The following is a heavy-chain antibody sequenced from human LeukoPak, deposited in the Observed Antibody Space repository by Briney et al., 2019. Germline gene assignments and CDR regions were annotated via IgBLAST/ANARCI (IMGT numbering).Heavy chain of an antibody. D-gene: IGHD5-18*01. CDR2: INWNGGSK. J-gene: IGHJ4*02. Sequence: GGSLRLSCAASVFTFDDYGMSWVRQAPGKGLEWVSGINWNGGSKGYADSVKGRFTISRDNAKNSLYLQMNSQRAEDTPLYCGARDRGIQLWFPVDYWGQGTLVTVSS. V-gene: IGHV3-20*04. CDR1: VFTFDDYG. CDR3: ARDRGIQLWFPVDY.